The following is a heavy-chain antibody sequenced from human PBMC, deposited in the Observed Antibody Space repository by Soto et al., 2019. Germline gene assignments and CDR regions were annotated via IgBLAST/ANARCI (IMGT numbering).Heavy chain of an antibody. V-gene: IGHV3-23*01. CDR1: GFTFISYA. J-gene: IGHJ4*02. Sequence: GGSLRLSCAASGFTFISYATTWVRQVPGKGLEWVSTISGSGGSTYYADSVKGRFTISRDNSKTTVHLQMNSLRAEDTAVYYCAKNPGYYYDSTGYHFDYWGQGTLVTVSS. CDR2: ISGSGGST. CDR3: AKNPGYYYDSTGYHFDY. D-gene: IGHD3-22*01.